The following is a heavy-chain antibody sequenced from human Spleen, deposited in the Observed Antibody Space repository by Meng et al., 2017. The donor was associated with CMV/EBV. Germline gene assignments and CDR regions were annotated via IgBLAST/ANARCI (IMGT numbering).Heavy chain of an antibody. CDR2: IYYSGST. CDR3: AREVVVSGASDWFDP. V-gene: IGHV4-59*01. J-gene: IGHJ5*02. D-gene: IGHD2-2*01. CDR1: GGSISSYY. Sequence: SETLSLTCTVSGGSISSYYWSWIRQPPGKGLEWIGYIYYSGSTNYNPSLKSRVTISVDTSKNQFSLKLSSVTAADTAVYYCAREVVVSGASDWFDPWGQGTLVTVSS.